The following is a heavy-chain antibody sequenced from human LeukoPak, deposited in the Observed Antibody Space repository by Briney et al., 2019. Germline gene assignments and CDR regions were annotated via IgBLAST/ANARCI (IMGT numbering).Heavy chain of an antibody. V-gene: IGHV4-34*01. CDR3: ARGGLTMRTFDY. J-gene: IGHJ4*02. CDR1: GGSFSGYY. D-gene: IGHD4/OR15-4a*01. Sequence: SETLSLTCAVYGGSFSGYYWSWIRQPPGKGLEWIGEIYHSGSTNYNPSLKSRVTISVDTSKNQFSLKLSSVTAADTAVYYCARGGLTMRTFDYWGQGTLVTVSS. CDR2: IYHSGST.